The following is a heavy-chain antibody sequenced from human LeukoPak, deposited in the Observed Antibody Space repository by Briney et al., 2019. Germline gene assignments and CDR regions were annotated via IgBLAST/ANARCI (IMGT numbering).Heavy chain of an antibody. V-gene: IGHV1-18*01. J-gene: IGHJ4*02. D-gene: IGHD2-15*01. CDR2: LITNNGNT. CDR3: ARVECGGTGCYRPGDH. Sequence: ASVKVSCKASGYTFTTFGITWVRQAPGQGLEWMGWLITNNGNTNYAPKIQDRVTMTTDTSTNTAYMELKNLRSDDTAVYYCARVECGGTGCYRPGDHWGQGTPVTVSS. CDR1: GYTFTTFG.